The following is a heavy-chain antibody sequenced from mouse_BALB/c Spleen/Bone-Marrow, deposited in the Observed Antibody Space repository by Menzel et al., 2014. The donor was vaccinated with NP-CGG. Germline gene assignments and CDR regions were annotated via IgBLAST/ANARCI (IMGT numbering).Heavy chain of an antibody. CDR1: GFTFSDFY. D-gene: IGHD2-10*02. CDR2: SRNKAKHYTT. CDR3: ARDVGYGNYFVY. V-gene: IGHV7-1*02. Sequence: EVKVVESEGGLVQPGDSLRLSCAPSGFTFSDFYMEWVRQPPGKRLEWIAASRNKAKHYTTEYSASVKGRFIVSRDTSQSILYLQMNALRAEDTAIYYCARDVGYGNYFVYWGQGTLVTVSA. J-gene: IGHJ3*01.